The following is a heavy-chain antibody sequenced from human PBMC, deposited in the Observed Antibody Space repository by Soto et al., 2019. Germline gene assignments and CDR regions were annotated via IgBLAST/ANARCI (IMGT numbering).Heavy chain of an antibody. CDR1: GASVSSDYYC. V-gene: IGHV4-30-4*01. CDR3: ARGPSGDKVDY. D-gene: IGHD1-26*01. CDR2: IYNSGST. J-gene: IGHJ4*02. Sequence: SETLSLTCTVSGASVSSDYYCWSWIRQPPGRGLEWIGHIYNSGSTYSNPSLKSRVTVSLDTSKNQFSLNLSSVTAADTAVYYCARGPSGDKVDYWGQGTLVTVSS.